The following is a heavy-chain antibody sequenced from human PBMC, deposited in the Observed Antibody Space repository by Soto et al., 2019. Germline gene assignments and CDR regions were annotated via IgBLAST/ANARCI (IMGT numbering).Heavy chain of an antibody. V-gene: IGHV3-23*01. D-gene: IGHD3-22*01. J-gene: IGHJ4*02. CDR3: VKESYEGAYGDF. CDR1: GFIFTNYA. CDR2: ITRDGTI. Sequence: EVQLLESGGGLVQPGESLRLSCAASGFIFTNYAMSWVRQAPGEGLEWVSAITRDGTIYYTESVKGRFTISRDNSKNTLYLQMNSLRAEDTALYYCVKESYEGAYGDFWGQGPLGTVSS.